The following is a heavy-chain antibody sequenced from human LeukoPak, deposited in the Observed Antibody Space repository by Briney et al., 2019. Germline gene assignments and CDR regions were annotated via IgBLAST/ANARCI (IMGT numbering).Heavy chain of an antibody. Sequence: ASVKVSCKASGYTFTSYDINWVRQATGQGLEWMGWMNPNSGNTGYAQKFQGRVTMTRNTSISTAYMELSSLRSEDTAVYYCARLLMVRGVIWWFDPLGQGTLVTVSS. CDR2: MNPNSGNT. J-gene: IGHJ5*02. CDR3: ARLLMVRGVIWWFDP. CDR1: GYTFTSYD. V-gene: IGHV1-8*01. D-gene: IGHD3-10*01.